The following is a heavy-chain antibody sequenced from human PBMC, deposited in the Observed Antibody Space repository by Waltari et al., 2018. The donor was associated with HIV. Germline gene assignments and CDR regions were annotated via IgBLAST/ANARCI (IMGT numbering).Heavy chain of an antibody. Sequence: QIQLVQSGAEVKQPGASVKVSCQASGYNLGGYGIPWVRQVAGQGLEWMGWIGTNNGNTKYGQKFQDRVTMTTDTTMSTAYMELRSLRSDDTAVFYCARSERSQDQQLVSFFDYWGQGTLVIVSS. CDR2: IGTNNGNT. D-gene: IGHD1-1*01. CDR1: GYNLGGYG. J-gene: IGHJ4*02. V-gene: IGHV1-18*04. CDR3: ARSERSQDQQLVSFFDY.